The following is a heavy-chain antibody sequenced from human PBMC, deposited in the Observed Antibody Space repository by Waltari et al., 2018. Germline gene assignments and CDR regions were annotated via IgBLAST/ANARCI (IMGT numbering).Heavy chain of an antibody. V-gene: IGHV3-49*03. Sequence: EVQLVESGGGLVQPGRSLRLSCTASGFTFGDYAMRWLREAPGKGMEWVGFIRSNAYGWTTEYAASVKGRFTISRDDSKSIAYLQMNSLKTEDTAVYYCTRVPVGYCSGGSCYFDYWGQGTLVTVSS. J-gene: IGHJ4*02. D-gene: IGHD2-15*01. CDR2: IRSNAYGWTT. CDR3: TRVPVGYCSGGSCYFDY. CDR1: GFTFGDYA.